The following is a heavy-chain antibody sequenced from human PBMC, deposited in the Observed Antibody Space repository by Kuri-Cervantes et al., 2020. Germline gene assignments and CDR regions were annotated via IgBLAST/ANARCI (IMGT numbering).Heavy chain of an antibody. Sequence: GGSLRLSCAASGFTFSSYGIHWVRQAPGKGLEWVAVMSYDGNNKYFADSVKGRFTISRDNSKNTPYLQMNSLRAEDTAVYYCARGSELRYFDWLCLFDYWGQETLVTVSS. V-gene: IGHV3-33*08. CDR2: MSYDGNNK. CDR1: GFTFSSYG. D-gene: IGHD3-9*01. J-gene: IGHJ4*02. CDR3: ARGSELRYFDWLCLFDY.